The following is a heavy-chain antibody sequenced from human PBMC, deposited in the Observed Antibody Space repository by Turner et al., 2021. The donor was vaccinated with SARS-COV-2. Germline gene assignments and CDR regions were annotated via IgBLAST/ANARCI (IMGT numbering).Heavy chain of an antibody. J-gene: IGHJ4*02. D-gene: IGHD6-13*01. V-gene: IGHV3-33*01. Sequence: QVQLVESGGGVVQPGRSLSLSCAASGFTFSSYGIHWVRQDPGKGLEGVAVIWYDGSNKYYADSVKGRFTISRDNSKNTLYLQMNSLRAEDTAVYYCARDRVSSSWTFDYWGQGTLVTVSS. CDR1: GFTFSSYG. CDR3: ARDRVSSSWTFDY. CDR2: IWYDGSNK.